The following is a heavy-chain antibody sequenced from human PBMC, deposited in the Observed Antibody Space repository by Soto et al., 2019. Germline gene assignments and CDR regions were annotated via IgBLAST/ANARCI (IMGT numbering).Heavy chain of an antibody. CDR2: IYSSGST. J-gene: IGHJ6*02. D-gene: IGHD2-2*01. V-gene: IGHV4-4*07. CDR1: GASMKSFY. CDR3: ARELLDQRPPAYYSYHYRMDV. Sequence: PSDTLSLTCTVSGASMKSFYFSWIRQPAGKXLEWIGRIYSSGSTTYNPSLKSRVTMSVDTARSQFSLKLTSVTAADTAVYYCARELLDQRPPAYYSYHYRMDVWGQGTTVTVSS.